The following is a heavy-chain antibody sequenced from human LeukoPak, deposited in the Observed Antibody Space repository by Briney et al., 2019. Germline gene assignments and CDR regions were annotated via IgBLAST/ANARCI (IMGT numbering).Heavy chain of an antibody. CDR2: ISGSGGST. CDR3: AKGTIVVVPAAQDFDY. D-gene: IGHD2-2*01. V-gene: IGHV3-23*01. J-gene: IGHJ4*02. Sequence: PGRSLRLSCAASGFTFSSYAMSWVRQAPGKGLEWVSAISGSGGSTYYADSVKGRFTISRDNSKNTLYLQMNSLRAEDTAVYYCAKGTIVVVPAAQDFDYWGQGTLVTVSS. CDR1: GFTFSSYA.